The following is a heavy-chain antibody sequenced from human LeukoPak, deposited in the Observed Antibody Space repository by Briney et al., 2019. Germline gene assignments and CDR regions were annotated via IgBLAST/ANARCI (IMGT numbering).Heavy chain of an antibody. J-gene: IGHJ5*02. Sequence: ASVKVSCKASGYTFTSYAMHWVRQAPGQRLEWMGWISAGNGNTKYSQKFQGRVTITRNTSASTAYMELSSLRSEDTAVYYCARGFDPWGQGTLVTVSS. CDR1: GYTFTSYA. CDR2: ISAGNGNT. V-gene: IGHV1-3*01. CDR3: ARGFDP.